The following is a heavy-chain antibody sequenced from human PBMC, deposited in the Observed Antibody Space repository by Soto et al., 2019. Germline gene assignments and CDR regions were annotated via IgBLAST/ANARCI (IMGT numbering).Heavy chain of an antibody. V-gene: IGHV3-15*01. D-gene: IGHD2-2*01. CDR1: GFTFSNAW. CDR2: IKSKTDGGTK. CDR3: TTDRWDIVVVPTYY. Sequence: GGSLRLSCAASGFTFSNAWMSWVRQAPGKGLEWVGRIKSKTDGGTKDYAAPVKGRFTISRDDSKNTLYLQMNSLKTEDTAVYYCTTDRWDIVVVPTYYWGQGTLVTVSS. J-gene: IGHJ4*02.